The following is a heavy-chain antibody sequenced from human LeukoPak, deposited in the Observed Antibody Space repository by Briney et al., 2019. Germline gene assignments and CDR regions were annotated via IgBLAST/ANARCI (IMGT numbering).Heavy chain of an antibody. CDR2: IYSGGST. CDR3: AREFDYYDSSGLYYYGMDV. D-gene: IGHD3-22*01. Sequence: GGSLRLSCAASGFTVSSNYISWVRQAPGKGLEWVSVIYSGGSTYYADSVKGRFTISRDNSKNTLYLQMNSLRAEDTAVYYCAREFDYYDSSGLYYYGMDVWGQGTTVTVSS. CDR1: GFTVSSNY. J-gene: IGHJ6*02. V-gene: IGHV3-53*01.